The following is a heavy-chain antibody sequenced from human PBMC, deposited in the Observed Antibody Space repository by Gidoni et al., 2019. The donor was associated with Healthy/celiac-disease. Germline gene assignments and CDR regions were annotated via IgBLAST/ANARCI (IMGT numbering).Heavy chain of an antibody. CDR2: IYHSGGT. Sequence: VQLQESGPGLVKPSGTLSLTCSVLGGSISSRNGWGWVRQPPGTGREWIGEIYHSGGTNYNPSLKSRVTISVDKSKNQFSLKLSSVTAADTAVYYCARVTVTTSYYYGMDVWGQGTTVTVSS. CDR1: GGSISSRNG. V-gene: IGHV4-4*02. CDR3: ARVTVTTSYYYGMDV. D-gene: IGHD4-17*01. J-gene: IGHJ6*02.